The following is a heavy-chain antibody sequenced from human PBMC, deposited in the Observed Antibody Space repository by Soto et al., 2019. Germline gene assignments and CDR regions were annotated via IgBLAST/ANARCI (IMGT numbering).Heavy chain of an antibody. CDR2: MHYSGST. D-gene: IGHD6-6*01. CDR3: ARDLGYSSSSLGWFDP. V-gene: IGHV4-59*11. CDR1: GGSMSSHS. J-gene: IGHJ5*02. Sequence: SETLTLTCTDSGGSMSSHSWSWIRQPPGKGLEWIGCMHYSGSTNYNPSLKSRVTMSVDTSKNQFSLKLSSVSAADTAMYYCARDLGYSSSSLGWFDPWGQGTLVTVSS.